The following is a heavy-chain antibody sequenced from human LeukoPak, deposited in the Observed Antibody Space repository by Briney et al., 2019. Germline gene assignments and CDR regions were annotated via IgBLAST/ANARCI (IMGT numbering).Heavy chain of an antibody. D-gene: IGHD3-22*01. J-gene: IGHJ4*02. CDR2: IYYSGST. Sequence: SQTLSLTCTVSGGSISSSSYYWGWIRQPPGKGLEWIGSIYYSGSTYYNPSLKSRVTISVDTSKNQFSLKLSSVTAADTAVYYCATHVGYYASSAPFAYCGQGTLVTVSS. V-gene: IGHV4-39*01. CDR1: GGSISSSSYY. CDR3: ATHVGYYASSAPFAY.